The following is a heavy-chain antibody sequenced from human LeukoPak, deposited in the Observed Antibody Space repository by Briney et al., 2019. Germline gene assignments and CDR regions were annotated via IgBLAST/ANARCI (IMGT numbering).Heavy chain of an antibody. J-gene: IGHJ5*02. CDR2: IIPIFGTA. Sequence: GASVKVSCKASGGTFSSYAISWVRQAPGQGLEWMGGIIPIFGTANYAQKFQGRVTITADKSTSTAYMELSSLRSEDTAVYYCARDNMVRGVLSFDPWGQGTLVTVFS. CDR1: GGTFSSYA. V-gene: IGHV1-69*06. CDR3: ARDNMVRGVLSFDP. D-gene: IGHD3-10*01.